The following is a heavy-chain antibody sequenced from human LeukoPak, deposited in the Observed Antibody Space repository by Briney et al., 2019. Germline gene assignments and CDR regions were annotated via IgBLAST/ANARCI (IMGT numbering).Heavy chain of an antibody. V-gene: IGHV3-7*03. CDR3: TRENYVPDS. CDR2: ISNGGYPT. Sequence: GGSLRLSCVASGYTFSHYWMSWVRQTPGKGLEWVASISNGGYPTYYVDSVSGRFTISRDDARNSLFLQMNGLRADDTAVYYCTRENYVPDSWGQGTLVTVSS. CDR1: GYTFSHYW. J-gene: IGHJ4*02. D-gene: IGHD3-10*02.